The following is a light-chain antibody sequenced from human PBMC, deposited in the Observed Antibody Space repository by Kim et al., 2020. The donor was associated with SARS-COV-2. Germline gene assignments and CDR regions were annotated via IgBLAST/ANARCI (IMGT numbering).Light chain of an antibody. CDR1: SSNIGSNT. Sequence: QSVLTQPPSASGTPGQRVTISCSGSSSNIGSNTVNWYQQLPGTAPKLLIYSNNQRPSGVPDRFSGSKSGTSASLAISGLQSENEADYYCAAWDDSLNSRVFDGWTQLTV. J-gene: IGLJ3*02. CDR2: SNN. V-gene: IGLV1-44*01. CDR3: AAWDDSLNSRV.